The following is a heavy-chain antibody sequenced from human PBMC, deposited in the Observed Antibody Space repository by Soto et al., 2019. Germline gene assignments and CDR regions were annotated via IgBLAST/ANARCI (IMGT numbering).Heavy chain of an antibody. CDR2: IKYSGST. Sequence: ASETLSLTCTVSGASIRSDSWSWIRQPPGKGLEWIAYIKYSGSTNSNPSLRSRITIAVDTSTNQVSLKLTFVTAADTAVYYCARLRRMPAYLDYWGQGTPVTVSS. J-gene: IGHJ4*02. V-gene: IGHV4-59*01. CDR1: GASIRSDS. D-gene: IGHD2-2*01. CDR3: ARLRRMPAYLDY.